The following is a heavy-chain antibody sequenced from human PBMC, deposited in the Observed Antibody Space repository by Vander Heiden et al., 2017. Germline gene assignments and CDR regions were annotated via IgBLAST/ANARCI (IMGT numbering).Heavy chain of an antibody. V-gene: IGHV3-74*03. CDR1: GFTFSSYW. D-gene: IGHD3-3*01. CDR3: ARSGHPFRFDY. Sequence: EVQLVESGGGLVQPGGSLRLSCAASGFTFSSYWMHWVSQAQGKGLVWVSLINSDGSSTKYADSAKGRFTISRDNAKNTVYLQMNSLRVEDTAVYYCARSGHPFRFDYWGQGTLVTVSS. J-gene: IGHJ4*02. CDR2: INSDGSST.